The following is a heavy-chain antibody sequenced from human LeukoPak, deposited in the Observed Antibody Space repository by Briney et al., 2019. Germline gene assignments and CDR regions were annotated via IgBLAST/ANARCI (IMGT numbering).Heavy chain of an antibody. V-gene: IGHV4-4*07. Sequence: PSETLSLTCTVSGGSINNYYWSWIRQPAGKGLEWIGRIYSSGSTNYNPSLKSRVTISVDTSKNQFSLKLSSVTAADTAVYYCARQQLHYYYYYGMDVWGQGTTVTVSS. CDR2: IYSSGST. J-gene: IGHJ6*02. D-gene: IGHD6-13*01. CDR1: GGSINNYY. CDR3: ARQQLHYYYYYGMDV.